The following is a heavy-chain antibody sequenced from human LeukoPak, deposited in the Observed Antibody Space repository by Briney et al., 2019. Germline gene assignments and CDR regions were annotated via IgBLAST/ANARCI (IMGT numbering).Heavy chain of an antibody. CDR3: AKVRWDNSGWYYLDT. CDR2: ISYHGINE. J-gene: IGHJ4*02. V-gene: IGHV3-30*18. Sequence: GGSLRLSCAASGFTFSDYNMHWVRQAPGKGLEWMAVISYHGINEYYADSVKGRFTISRDNSKSTLHLQMNSLRAEDTAVYYCAKVRWDNSGWYYLDTWGQGTLLTVSS. CDR1: GFTFSDYN. D-gene: IGHD6-19*01.